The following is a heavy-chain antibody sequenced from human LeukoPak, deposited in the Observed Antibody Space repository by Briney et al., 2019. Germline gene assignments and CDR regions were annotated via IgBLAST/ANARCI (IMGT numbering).Heavy chain of an antibody. CDR1: GFTFSSYS. CDR3: ARDGY. J-gene: IGHJ4*02. Sequence: GGSLRLSCAASGFTFSSYSMNWVRQAPGKGLEWVSSISSSSSYLYYAASVKGRFTISRDNAKNSLYLQMNSLRAEDTAVYYCARDGYWGQGTLVTVSS. V-gene: IGHV3-21*01. CDR2: ISSSSSYL.